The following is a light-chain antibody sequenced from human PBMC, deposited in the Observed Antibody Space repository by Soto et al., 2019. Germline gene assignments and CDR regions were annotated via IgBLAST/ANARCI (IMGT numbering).Light chain of an antibody. CDR3: SSSTGSAAVI. CDR2: DVR. J-gene: IGLJ2*01. CDR1: NSDVGGYDY. Sequence: QSALTQPASVSGSPGQSITMSCTGTNSDVGGYDYVSWYQQHPGKAPKLMIYDVRNRPSGVSDRFSGSKSRNTASLTISGLQTEDEAYYYCSSSTGSAAVIFGGGTKLTVL. V-gene: IGLV2-14*01.